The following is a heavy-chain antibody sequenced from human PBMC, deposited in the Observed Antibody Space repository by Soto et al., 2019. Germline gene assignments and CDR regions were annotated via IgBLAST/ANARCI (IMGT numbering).Heavy chain of an antibody. CDR1: GFTFRTSA. Sequence: EVQLLESGGGLVQPGGSLRLSCAASGFTFRTSAMSWVRQAPGKGLEGVSAINFSGTSTYYADSVKGRFTISRDNSKNTLYLQMNSLRAEDTAVYYCATVPVLIAVAGSTFDNWGQGTLGTVSS. D-gene: IGHD6-19*01. J-gene: IGHJ4*02. CDR2: INFSGTST. CDR3: ATVPVLIAVAGSTFDN. V-gene: IGHV3-23*01.